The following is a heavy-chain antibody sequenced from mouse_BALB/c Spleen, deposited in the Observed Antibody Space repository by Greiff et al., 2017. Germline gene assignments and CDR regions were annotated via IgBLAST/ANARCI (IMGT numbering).Heavy chain of an antibody. Sequence: QVQLQQPGAELVRPGASVKLSCKASGYTFTSYWINWVKQRPGQGLEWIGNIYPSDSYTNYNQKFKDKATLTVDKSSSTAYMQLSSPTSEDSAVYYCTRDLGGHYFDYWGQGTTLTVSS. D-gene: IGHD1-1*02. V-gene: IGHV1-69*02. CDR2: IYPSDSYT. CDR3: TRDLGGHYFDY. CDR1: GYTFTSYW. J-gene: IGHJ2*01.